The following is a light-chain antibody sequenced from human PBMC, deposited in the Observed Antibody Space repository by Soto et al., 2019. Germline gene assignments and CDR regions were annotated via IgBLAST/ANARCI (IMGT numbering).Light chain of an antibody. V-gene: IGKV1-39*01. CDR2: AAS. CDR1: QSIVTY. Sequence: DIQMTQSPSSLSASVGDRVTITCRASQSIVTYLNWYLQKPGKAPKLLIYAASNLQSGVPSRFSGSGSGTDFTLTIDGLEPEDFVVYYCQQYGYSPITFGQGTRLEIK. J-gene: IGKJ5*01. CDR3: QQYGYSPIT.